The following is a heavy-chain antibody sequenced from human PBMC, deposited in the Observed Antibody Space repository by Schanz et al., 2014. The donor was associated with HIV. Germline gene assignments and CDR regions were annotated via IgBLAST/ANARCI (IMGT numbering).Heavy chain of an antibody. D-gene: IGHD6-19*01. Sequence: VQLLESGGGLVQPGRSLRLSCVASGFNFNSYGMHWVRQTPGKGLEWVAAISFDGSHKYSADSVKGRFTISRDDSSDTLYLQMNSLRPEDTAVYYCAKSHKHDSSDYYRFYYFGMDVWGQGTTVTVSS. CDR1: GFNFNSYG. CDR2: ISFDGSHK. V-gene: IGHV3-30*18. J-gene: IGHJ6*02. CDR3: AKSHKHDSSDYYRFYYFGMDV.